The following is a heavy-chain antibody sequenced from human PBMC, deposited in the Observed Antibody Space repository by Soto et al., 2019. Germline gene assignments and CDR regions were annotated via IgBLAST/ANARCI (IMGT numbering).Heavy chain of an antibody. V-gene: IGHV4-4*02. Sequence: PSETLSLTCAVSGCSISSNNWWSWVRQPPGKGLEWIGEIYHSGSTNYNPSLKSRVTISVDKSKNQFSLKLSSVTAADTAVYYCARDAYYYDRGVFDSWGQGTLVTVSS. CDR3: ARDAYYYDRGVFDS. D-gene: IGHD3-22*01. CDR1: GCSISSNNW. CDR2: IYHSGST. J-gene: IGHJ4*02.